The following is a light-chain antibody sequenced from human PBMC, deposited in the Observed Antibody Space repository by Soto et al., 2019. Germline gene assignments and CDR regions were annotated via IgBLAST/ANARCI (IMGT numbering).Light chain of an antibody. Sequence: DIQLTQSPSFLSAAVGDRVTIICRASQDISNYLAWYQQKPGKAPKLLIFGAFTLQSGVPSRFSGSGSGTEFTLTISSLQPEDFAIYYCQQYGSSLTFGGGTKVEIK. CDR2: GAF. CDR3: QQYGSSLT. CDR1: QDISNY. J-gene: IGKJ4*01. V-gene: IGKV1-9*01.